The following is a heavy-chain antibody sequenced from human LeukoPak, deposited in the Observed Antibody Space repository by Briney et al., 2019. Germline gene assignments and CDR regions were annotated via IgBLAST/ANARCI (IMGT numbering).Heavy chain of an antibody. D-gene: IGHD5-12*01. J-gene: IGHJ4*02. CDR3: ARDIGGYSGCDLDH. CDR2: ISSSGVTI. CDR1: GFTSSSFE. V-gene: IGHV3-48*03. Sequence: HPGGSLRLSCAASGFTSSSFEMNWVRQAPGKGLEWVSHISSSGVTIYYADSVKGRFTISRDNAKNSLYLQMNRLRAEDTAVYYCARDIGGYSGCDLDHWGQGTLVTVSS.